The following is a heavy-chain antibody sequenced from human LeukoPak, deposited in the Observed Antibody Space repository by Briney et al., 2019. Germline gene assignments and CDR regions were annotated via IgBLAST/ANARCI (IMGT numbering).Heavy chain of an antibody. D-gene: IGHD2-15*01. CDR1: GGSFSGYY. CDR2: INHSGST. CDR3: ARDGGYCSGVSCYSDF. J-gene: IGHJ4*02. Sequence: PSETLSLTCAVYGGSFSGYYWSWIRQPPGKGPEWIGEINHSGSTNYNPSLKSRVTISVDTSKNQFSLKLSSVTAADTAVYYCARDGGYCSGVSCYSDFWSQGTLVTVSS. V-gene: IGHV4-34*01.